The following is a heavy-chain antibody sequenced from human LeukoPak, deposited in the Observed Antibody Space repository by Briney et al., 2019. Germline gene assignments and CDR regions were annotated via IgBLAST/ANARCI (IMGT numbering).Heavy chain of an antibody. J-gene: IGHJ5*01. D-gene: IGHD2-8*02. CDR1: GFTFSSYA. CDR2: ISGSGGST. V-gene: IGHV3-23*01. CDR3: ARDIAHCTGDVCYNIRFDS. Sequence: GGSLRLSCAASGFTFSSYAMSWVRQAPGKGLEWVSAISGSGGSTYYADSVKGRFTISRDNSKNTLYLQMNSLRAEDTAVYYCARDIAHCTGDVCYNIRFDSWGQGTLVTVSS.